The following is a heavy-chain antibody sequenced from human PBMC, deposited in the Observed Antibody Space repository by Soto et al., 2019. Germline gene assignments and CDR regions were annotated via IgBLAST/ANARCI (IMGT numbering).Heavy chain of an antibody. Sequence: ASVKVSCKASGYTFTSYGISWVRQAPGQGLEWMGWISAYNGNTNYAQKFQGRVTMTRDTSTSTVYMELSSLRSEDTAVYYCASGILRWWFDPWGQGTLVTVSS. J-gene: IGHJ5*02. V-gene: IGHV1-18*04. CDR2: ISAYNGNT. CDR3: ASGILRWWFDP. D-gene: IGHD1-20*01. CDR1: GYTFTSYG.